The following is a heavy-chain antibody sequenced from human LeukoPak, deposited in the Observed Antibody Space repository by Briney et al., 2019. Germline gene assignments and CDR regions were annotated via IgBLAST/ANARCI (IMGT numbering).Heavy chain of an antibody. CDR1: GYTFIGFT. V-gene: IGHV7-4-1*02. CDR3: ARDGLRSCTSSSCYPGEDAFDI. D-gene: IGHD2-2*01. J-gene: IGHJ3*02. CDR2: INTNTGNP. Sequence: ASVKVSCKASGYTFIGFTLNWVRQAPGQGLEWMAWINTNTGNPTYAQGFTGRFVFSLDTSISTAYLHISGLKAEDTAVYYCARDGLRSCTSSSCYPGEDAFDIWGQGTMVTVSS.